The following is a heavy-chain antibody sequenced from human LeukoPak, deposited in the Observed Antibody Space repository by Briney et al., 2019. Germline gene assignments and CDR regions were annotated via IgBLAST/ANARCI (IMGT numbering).Heavy chain of an antibody. Sequence: PGGSLRLSCAASGFTFSSYGMHWVRQAPGKGLEWVAVIWYDGSNKYYADSVKGRFTISRDNSKNTLYLQMNSLTAEDTAVYYCARDWSPYDSSGYPCLWGQGTLVTVSS. CDR1: GFTFSSYG. CDR3: ARDWSPYDSSGYPCL. V-gene: IGHV3-33*01. J-gene: IGHJ4*02. CDR2: IWYDGSNK. D-gene: IGHD3-22*01.